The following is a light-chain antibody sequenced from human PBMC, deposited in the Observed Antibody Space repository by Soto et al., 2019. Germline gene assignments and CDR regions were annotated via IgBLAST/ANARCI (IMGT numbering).Light chain of an antibody. V-gene: IGKV3-20*01. CDR1: QSIGSSY. CDR2: GAS. CDR3: QHYGSSLSIT. Sequence: LSLSPGERATLSCRASQSIGSSYLAWYQQKPGQAPRLLIYGASSRASGFPNRFSGSGSGTDFTLTISRLESEDFAVYYCQHYGSSLSITFGQGTRLEIK. J-gene: IGKJ5*01.